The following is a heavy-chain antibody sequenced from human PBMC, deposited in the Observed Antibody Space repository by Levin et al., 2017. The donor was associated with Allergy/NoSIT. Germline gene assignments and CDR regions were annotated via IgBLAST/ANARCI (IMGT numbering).Heavy chain of an antibody. CDR3: ARERSGWYPDY. D-gene: IGHD6-19*01. V-gene: IGHV4-59*01. CDR2: ISYSGST. Sequence: ASETLSLTCAVSGGSISSYYWSWIRQPPGKGLEWIGYISYSGSTNYNPSLKSRVTISVDTSKNQFSLKLSSVTAADTAVYYCARERSGWYPDYWGQGTLVTVSS. J-gene: IGHJ4*02. CDR1: GGSISSYY.